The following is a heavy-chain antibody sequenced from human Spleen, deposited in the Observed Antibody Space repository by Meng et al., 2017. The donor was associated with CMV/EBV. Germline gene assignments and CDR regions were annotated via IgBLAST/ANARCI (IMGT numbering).Heavy chain of an antibody. Sequence: ASVKVSCKASGYTFTSYSMHWLRQAPGQGLEWMGIMRPSHSTIYAQNFRDRVTITRDMSTSTVYMELSSLRSEDTAVYYCAREVTGTDFDYWGQGTLVTVSS. J-gene: IGHJ4*02. CDR2: MRPSHST. CDR3: AREVTGTDFDY. D-gene: IGHD1-1*01. CDR1: GYTFTSYS. V-gene: IGHV1-46*01.